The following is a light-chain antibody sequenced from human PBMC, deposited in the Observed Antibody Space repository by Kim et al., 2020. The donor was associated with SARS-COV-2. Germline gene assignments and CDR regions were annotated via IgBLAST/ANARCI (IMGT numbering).Light chain of an antibody. CDR3: QVWDTDTDDYV. CDR1: TFGGHS. Sequence: PGQTARITGGGNTFGGHSVHWYQQKPGQAPVLVIYYDSDRPSGIPERFSGSKAATTATLTISRVEAGDEADYYCQVWDTDTDDYVFGTGTKVTVL. J-gene: IGLJ1*01. CDR2: YDS. V-gene: IGLV3-21*01.